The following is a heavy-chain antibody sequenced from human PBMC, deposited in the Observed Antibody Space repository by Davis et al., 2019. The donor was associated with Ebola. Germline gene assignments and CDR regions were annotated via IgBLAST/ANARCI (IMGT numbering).Heavy chain of an antibody. D-gene: IGHD5-18*01. CDR3: TGAPRGYSYGYGGDY. J-gene: IGHJ4*02. Sequence: GESLKISCAASGFTFSSYGMHWVRQASGKGLEWVGRIRSKANSYATAYAASVKGRFTISRDDSKNTAYLQMNSLKTEDTAVYYCTGAPRGYSYGYGGDYWGQGTLVTVSS. V-gene: IGHV3-73*01. CDR2: IRSKANSYAT. CDR1: GFTFSSYG.